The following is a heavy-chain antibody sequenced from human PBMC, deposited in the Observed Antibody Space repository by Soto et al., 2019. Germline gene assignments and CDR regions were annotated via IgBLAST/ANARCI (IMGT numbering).Heavy chain of an antibody. CDR2: ISYDGSNK. Sequence: PGGSLSLSCAASGFTFSSYAMHWVRQAPGKGLEWVAVISYDGSNKYYADSVKGRFTISRDNSKNTLYLQMNSLRAEDTAVYYCARDRIAAAVGEYNWFDPWGQGTLVTVSS. CDR1: GFTFSSYA. D-gene: IGHD6-13*01. V-gene: IGHV3-30-3*01. CDR3: ARDRIAAAVGEYNWFDP. J-gene: IGHJ5*02.